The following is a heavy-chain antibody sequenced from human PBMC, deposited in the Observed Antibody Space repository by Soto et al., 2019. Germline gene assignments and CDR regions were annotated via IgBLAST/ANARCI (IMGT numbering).Heavy chain of an antibody. D-gene: IGHD2-15*01. CDR3: ARPRNGGSWDAGL. CDR1: GASVTSGGYH. J-gene: IGHJ4*02. CDR2: FIFGWTI. Sequence: PSETLSLTCDVSGASVTSGGYHWSWIRQPPGKTLEWIGFFIFGWTIKYNPSLESLVTMSVDTSKNHFLLKLSSVTAADTAVYYCARPRNGGSWDAGLWGQGTLVTVSS. V-gene: IGHV4-61*03.